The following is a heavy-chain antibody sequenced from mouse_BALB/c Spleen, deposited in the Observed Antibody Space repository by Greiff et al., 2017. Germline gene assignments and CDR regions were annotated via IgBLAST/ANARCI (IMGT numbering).Heavy chain of an antibody. CDR3: KSRQLGLRPSFDY. D-gene: IGHD3-2*01. CDR2: IDPENGDT. CDR1: GFNIKDYY. V-gene: IGHV14-4*02. Sequence: EVQLQQSGAELVRSGASVKLSCTASGFNIKDYYMHWVKQRPEQGLEWIGWIDPENGDTEYAPKFQGKATMTADTSSNTAYLQLSSLTSEDTAVYYCKSRQLGLRPSFDYWGQGTTRTVSS. J-gene: IGHJ2*01.